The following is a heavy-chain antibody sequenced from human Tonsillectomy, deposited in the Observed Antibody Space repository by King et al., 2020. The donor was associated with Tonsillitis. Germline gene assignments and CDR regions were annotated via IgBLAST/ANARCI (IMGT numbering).Heavy chain of an antibody. D-gene: IGHD5-24*01. CDR1: GFTFSSYW. CDR2: LNTDGGSP. Sequence: VQLVESGGGLIQPGGSLRLSCAASGFTFSSYWMYWVRQAPGKGLVWVSRLNTDGGSPSYADAVKGRFTISRDNAKNTLYLQMNSLRVEDTAVYYCARGGDGYTAIDAFDLWGQGTLVIVSS. CDR3: ARGGDGYTAIDAFDL. V-gene: IGHV3-74*01. J-gene: IGHJ3*01.